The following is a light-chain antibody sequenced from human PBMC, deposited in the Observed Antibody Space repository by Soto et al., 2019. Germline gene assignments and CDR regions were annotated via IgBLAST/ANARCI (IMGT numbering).Light chain of an antibody. Sequence: EIVLTQSPGTLSLSPGERATLSCRASQSVSSGYLAWYQQKPGQAPRLLIYAASSRATGIPDRFSGSGSGTDCTLTISRLEPEDFAVYSCQQYDGSPRTFGQGTKVEIK. CDR1: QSVSSGY. CDR3: QQYDGSPRT. CDR2: AAS. V-gene: IGKV3-20*01. J-gene: IGKJ1*01.